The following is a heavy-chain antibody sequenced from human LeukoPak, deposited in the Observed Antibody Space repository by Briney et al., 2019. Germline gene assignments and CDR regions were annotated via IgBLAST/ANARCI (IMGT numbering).Heavy chain of an antibody. CDR2: ISYDGSNE. J-gene: IGHJ4*02. CDR3: AKVNYYDSSGYFDY. V-gene: IGHV3-30*18. D-gene: IGHD3-22*01. Sequence: GGSLILSCAASGFIFSSYAMHWVRQAPGKGLEWVAVISYDGSNEYYADSVKGRFTISRDNSENTLHLQMNSLRVEDTAVYYCAKVNYYDSSGYFDYWGQGTLVTVSS. CDR1: GFIFSSYA.